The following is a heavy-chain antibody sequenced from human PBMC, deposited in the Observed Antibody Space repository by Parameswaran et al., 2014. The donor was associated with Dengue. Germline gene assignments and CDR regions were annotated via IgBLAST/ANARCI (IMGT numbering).Heavy chain of an antibody. V-gene: IGHV1-8*01. CDR2: MNPNSGNT. J-gene: IGHJ6*04. CDR3: ARAYGYYYGMDV. Sequence: WVRQAPGQGLEWMGWMNPNSGNTGYAQKFQGRVTMTRNTSISTAYMELSSLRSEDTAVYYCARAYGYYYGMDVWAKDHGHRLL. D-gene: IGHD4-17*01.